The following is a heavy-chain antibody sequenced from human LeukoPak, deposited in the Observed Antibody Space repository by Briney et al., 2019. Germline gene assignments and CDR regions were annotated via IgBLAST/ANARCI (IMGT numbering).Heavy chain of an antibody. CDR1: GFSVSDNG. CDR3: ARGALYYMDV. Sequence: GGSLRLSCAASGFSVSDNGMSWVRQAPGKGLEWVSGIVGADGGTYYADSVKGRFIISRDNSKNTLYVQMNSLRAEDTAVYYCARGALYYMDVWGKGTTVTISS. CDR2: IVGADGGT. V-gene: IGHV3-23*01. J-gene: IGHJ6*03.